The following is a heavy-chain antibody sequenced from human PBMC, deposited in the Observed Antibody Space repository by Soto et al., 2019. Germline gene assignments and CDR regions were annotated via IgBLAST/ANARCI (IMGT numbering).Heavy chain of an antibody. J-gene: IGHJ1*01. D-gene: IGHD3-22*01. Sequence: ASVKVSCKASGGTFSSYAISWVRQAPGQGLEWMGGIIPIFGTANYAQKFQGRVTITADESTSTAYMELSSLRSEDTAVYYCARGYGGPYYYDSSGHQYFQHWGQGTLVTVSS. V-gene: IGHV1-69*13. CDR1: GGTFSSYA. CDR3: ARGYGGPYYYDSSGHQYFQH. CDR2: IIPIFGTA.